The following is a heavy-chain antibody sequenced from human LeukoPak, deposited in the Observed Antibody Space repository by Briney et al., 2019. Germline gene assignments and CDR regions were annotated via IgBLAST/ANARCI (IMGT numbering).Heavy chain of an antibody. CDR2: ISSSSSTI. D-gene: IGHD3-22*01. V-gene: IGHV3-48*01. CDR3: ARASYYYDSSEDFDY. CDR1: GFTFSSYS. J-gene: IGHJ4*02. Sequence: GGSLRLSCAASGFTFSSYSMNWVRQAPGKGLEGVSYISSSSSTIYYADSVKGRFTISRDNAKNSLYLQMNSLRAEDTAVYYCARASYYYDSSEDFDYWGQGTLVTVSS.